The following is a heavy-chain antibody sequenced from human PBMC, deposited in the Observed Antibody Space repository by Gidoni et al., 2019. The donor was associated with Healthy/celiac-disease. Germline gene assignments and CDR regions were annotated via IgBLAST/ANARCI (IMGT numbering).Heavy chain of an antibody. Sequence: EVQLLESGGGLVQPGGSLRLSCAASGFTFSRYAMSWVRQAPGKGLEWVSAISGSGGSTYYADSVKGRFTISRDNSKNTLYLQMNSLRAEDTAVYYCAKVRHDSSGYSWFDPWGQGTLVTVSS. CDR3: AKVRHDSSGYSWFDP. V-gene: IGHV3-23*01. D-gene: IGHD3-22*01. J-gene: IGHJ5*02. CDR2: ISGSGGST. CDR1: GFTFSRYA.